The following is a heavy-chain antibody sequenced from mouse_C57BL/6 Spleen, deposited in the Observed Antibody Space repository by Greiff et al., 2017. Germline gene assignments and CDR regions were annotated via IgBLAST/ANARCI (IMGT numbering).Heavy chain of an antibody. Sequence: QVQLKQSGPGLVQPSQSLSITCTVSGFSLTSYGVHWVRPSPGKGLEWLGVIWSGGSTDYNAAFISRLSISKDNSKSQVFFKMNSLQADDTAIYYCASPYGNYVDAMDYWGQGTSVTVSS. D-gene: IGHD2-1*01. CDR1: GFSLTSYG. CDR2: IWSGGST. CDR3: ASPYGNYVDAMDY. J-gene: IGHJ4*01. V-gene: IGHV2-2*01.